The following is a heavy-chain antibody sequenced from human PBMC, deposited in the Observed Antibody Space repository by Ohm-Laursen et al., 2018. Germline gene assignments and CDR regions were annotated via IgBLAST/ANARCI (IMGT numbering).Heavy chain of an antibody. CDR3: AKSLPGAAAEGEFDY. CDR1: GFTFSNYG. CDR2: ISGSGGTT. V-gene: IGHV3-23*01. Sequence: SLRLSCAASGFTFSNYGMSWVRQAPGKGLEWVSAISGSGGTTYYADSVKGRFTISRDNSKNSLYLQMNSLRAEDTAIYYCAKSLPGAAAEGEFDYWGQGTLVTVSS. J-gene: IGHJ4*02. D-gene: IGHD6-13*01.